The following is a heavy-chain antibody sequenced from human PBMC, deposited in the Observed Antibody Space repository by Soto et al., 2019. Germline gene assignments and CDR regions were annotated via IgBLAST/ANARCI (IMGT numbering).Heavy chain of an antibody. CDR1: GFTFTSSA. CDR3: ARDTHYYDSSGYYRDDAFDI. J-gene: IGHJ3*02. D-gene: IGHD3-22*01. V-gene: IGHV1-18*01. Sequence: GASVKVSCKASGFTFTSSAVQWVRQARGQRLEWIGWISAYNGNTNYAQKLQGRVTMTTDTSTSTAYMELRSLRSDDTAVYYCARDTHYYDSSGYYRDDAFDIWGQGTMVTVSS. CDR2: ISAYNGNT.